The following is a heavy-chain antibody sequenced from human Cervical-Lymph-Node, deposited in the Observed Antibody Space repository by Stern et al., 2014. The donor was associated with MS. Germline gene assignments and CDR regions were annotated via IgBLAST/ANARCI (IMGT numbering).Heavy chain of an antibody. V-gene: IGHV5-51*01. CDR3: ARGIWSFDL. CDR1: GYTFTTYW. CDR2: IYPGDSDP. Sequence: VQLVQSGAEVKKPGESLAISCECSGYTFTTYWIGWVRQVPGKGLEWMGSIYPGDSDPTYNPSIEGQVTISADKSSSTASLQWSSLKASDTAVYYCARGIWSFDLWGQGTLVTVSS. D-gene: IGHD2-15*01. J-gene: IGHJ5*02.